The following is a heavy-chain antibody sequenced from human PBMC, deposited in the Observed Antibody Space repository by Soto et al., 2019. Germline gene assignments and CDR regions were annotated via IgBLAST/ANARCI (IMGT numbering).Heavy chain of an antibody. CDR3: AKGHIVVVGGEFDY. Sequence: DVQLVESGGGLVQPGRSLRLSCAASGFTFDDYAMHWVRQAPGKGLEWVSGISWNSGSIGYADSVKGRFTISRDNAKNSLYLQMNSLRAEDTALYYCAKGHIVVVGGEFDYWGQGTLVTVSS. CDR1: GFTFDDYA. CDR2: ISWNSGSI. J-gene: IGHJ4*02. D-gene: IGHD2-21*01. V-gene: IGHV3-9*01.